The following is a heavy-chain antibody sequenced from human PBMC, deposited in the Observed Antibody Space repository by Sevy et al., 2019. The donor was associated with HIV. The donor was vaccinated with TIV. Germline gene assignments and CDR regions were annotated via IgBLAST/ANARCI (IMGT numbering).Heavy chain of an antibody. CDR2: IIPIFGTA. D-gene: IGHD3-3*01. V-gene: IGHV1-69*13. Sequence: ASVKVSCKASGGTFSSYAISWVRQAPGQGLEWMGGIIPIFGTANYAQKFQGRVTITADESTSTAYMELSSLTSEDTAVYYCARDRVKRIAIFGVVITDYYYYGMDVWGQGTTVTVSS. CDR1: GGTFSSYA. J-gene: IGHJ6*02. CDR3: ARDRVKRIAIFGVVITDYYYYGMDV.